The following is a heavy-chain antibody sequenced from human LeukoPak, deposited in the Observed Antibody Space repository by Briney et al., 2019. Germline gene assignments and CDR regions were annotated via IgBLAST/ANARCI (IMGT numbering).Heavy chain of an antibody. D-gene: IGHD2-2*01. CDR1: GFTFSSYA. Sequence: GGSLRLSCAASGFTFSSYAMHWVRQAPGKGLEWVAVISYDGSNKYYADSVKGRFTISRDNSKNTLYLQMNSLRAEDTAVYYCAREGLGYCSSTSCYPDYWGQGTLVTVSS. CDR2: ISYDGSNK. CDR3: AREGLGYCSSTSCYPDY. V-gene: IGHV3-30-3*01. J-gene: IGHJ4*02.